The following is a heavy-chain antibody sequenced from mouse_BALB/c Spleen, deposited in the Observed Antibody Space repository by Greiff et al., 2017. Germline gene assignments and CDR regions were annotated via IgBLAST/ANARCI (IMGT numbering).Heavy chain of an antibody. J-gene: IGHJ4*01. Sequence: EVKVVESGGGLVQPGGSLRLSCATSGFTFSDFYMEWVRQPPGKRLEWIAASRNKANDYTTEYSASVKGRFIVSRDTSQSILYLQMNALRAEDTAIYYCARDASGNAWYAMDYWGQGTSVTVSS. CDR2: SRNKANDYTT. D-gene: IGHD1-3*01. CDR1: GFTFSDFY. V-gene: IGHV7-1*02. CDR3: ARDASGNAWYAMDY.